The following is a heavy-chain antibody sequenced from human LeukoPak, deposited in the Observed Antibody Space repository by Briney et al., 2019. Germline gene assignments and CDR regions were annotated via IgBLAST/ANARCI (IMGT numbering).Heavy chain of an antibody. CDR1: GGSISSGDYY. D-gene: IGHD3-9*01. CDR3: AHGNILTGLGIDY. CDR2: IYYSGST. Sequence: SETLSLTCTISGGSISSGDYYWSWIRQPPGKGLEWIGYIYYSGSTYYNPSLKSRVTISVDTSKNQFSLKLSSVTAADTAVYYCAHGNILTGLGIDYWGQGTLVTVSS. V-gene: IGHV4-30-4*01. J-gene: IGHJ4*02.